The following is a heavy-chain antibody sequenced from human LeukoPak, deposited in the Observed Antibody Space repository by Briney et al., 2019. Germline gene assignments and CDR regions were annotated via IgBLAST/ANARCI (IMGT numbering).Heavy chain of an antibody. CDR1: GDSISSYY. CDR2: IYTSGSS. D-gene: IGHD3-22*01. V-gene: IGHV4-4*07. J-gene: IGHJ4*02. CDR3: ARDRKDSSGYYFGY. Sequence: AETLTLTCTVSGDSISSYYRSWVRQPAGKGLEWIGRIYTSGSSNYNPSLKSRVTMSVDTSKNQFSLKLSSVTAADTAVYYCARDRKDSSGYYFGYWGQGTLLTVSS.